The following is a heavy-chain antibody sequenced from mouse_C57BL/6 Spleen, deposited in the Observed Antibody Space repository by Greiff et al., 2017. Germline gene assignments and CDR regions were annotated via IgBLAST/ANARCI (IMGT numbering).Heavy chain of an antibody. J-gene: IGHJ3*01. V-gene: IGHV1-85*01. CDR2: IYPRDGST. D-gene: IGHD3-2*02. CDR3: ARPLDSSGPWCAY. CDR1: GYTFTSYD. Sequence: QVQLQQSGPELVKPGASVKLSCKASGYTFTSYDINWVKQRPGQGLEWIGWIYPRDGSTKYNAKFKGKATLTVDTSSSTAYMELHSRTSEDSAVYFCARPLDSSGPWCAYWGQGTLVTVSA.